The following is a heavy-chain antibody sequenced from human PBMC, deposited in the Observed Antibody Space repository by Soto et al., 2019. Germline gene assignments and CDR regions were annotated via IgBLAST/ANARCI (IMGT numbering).Heavy chain of an antibody. CDR1: GLSFSSYA. CDR2: ISRSGNST. J-gene: IGHJ4*02. V-gene: IGHV3-23*01. CDR3: AKDAKILDWLPTSYYFDF. Sequence: EVQVLESGGGLAQPGRSLRLSCAVSGLSFSSYAMTWVRQSPGKGLEWVSSISRSGNSTYSADSVGGRFPISRDNSKNTLYLQMNSLRAEDTAVYYCAKDAKILDWLPTSYYFDFWGQGTLVTVSS. D-gene: IGHD3-9*01.